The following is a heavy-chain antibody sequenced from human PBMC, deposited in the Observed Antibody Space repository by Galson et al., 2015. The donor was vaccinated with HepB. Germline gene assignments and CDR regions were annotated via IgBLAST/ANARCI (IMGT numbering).Heavy chain of an antibody. V-gene: IGHV3-9*01. CDR2: ISWNSRSI. Sequence: SLRLSCAASGFTFDDFAMHWVRQAPGKGLEWVSGISWNSRSIDYGDSVKGRFIISRDNAKNSLYLQMNSLRSEDTALYYCVRDIRYDMSSYMDVWGKGTTVTVSS. J-gene: IGHJ6*04. CDR1: GFTFDDFA. CDR3: VRDIRYDMSSYMDV. D-gene: IGHD3-9*01.